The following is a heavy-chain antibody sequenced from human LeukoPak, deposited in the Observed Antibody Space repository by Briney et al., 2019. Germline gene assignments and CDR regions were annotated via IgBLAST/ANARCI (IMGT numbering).Heavy chain of an antibody. CDR1: GSSISSSSYY. D-gene: IGHD2-2*01. CDR2: IYYSGST. Sequence: SETLSLTCTVSGSSISSSSYYWGWIRQPPGKGLEWIGSIYYSGSTYYNPSLKSRVTISVDTSKNQFSLKLSSVTAADTAVYYCARVVPAAMSLWFDPWGQGTLVTVSS. V-gene: IGHV4-39*07. J-gene: IGHJ5*02. CDR3: ARVVPAAMSLWFDP.